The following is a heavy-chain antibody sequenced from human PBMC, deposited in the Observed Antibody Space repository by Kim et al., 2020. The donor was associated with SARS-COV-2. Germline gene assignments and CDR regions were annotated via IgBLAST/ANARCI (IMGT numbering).Heavy chain of an antibody. CDR3: ASDTQWLVRIYYGMDV. J-gene: IGHJ6*02. Sequence: GGSLRLSCAASGFTFSSYSMNWVRQAPGKGLEWVSSISSSSSYIYYADSVKGRFTISRDNAKNSLYLQMNSLRAEDTAVYYCASDTQWLVRIYYGMDVWGQGTTVTVSS. CDR1: GFTFSSYS. V-gene: IGHV3-21*01. CDR2: ISSSSSYI. D-gene: IGHD6-19*01.